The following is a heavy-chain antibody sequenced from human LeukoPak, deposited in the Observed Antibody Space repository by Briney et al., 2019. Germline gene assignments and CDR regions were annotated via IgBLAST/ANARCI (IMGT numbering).Heavy chain of an antibody. Sequence: ASVKVSCKASGNTSTGYYIHWVRQAPGQGLEWMGWINPNSGDTNYAQKFQGRVTMTRDTSISTAYMEVSRLRSDDTAVYYCARGEAVLTHFDYWGQGTLVTVSS. J-gene: IGHJ4*02. CDR2: INPNSGDT. CDR3: ARGEAVLTHFDY. D-gene: IGHD4/OR15-4a*01. CDR1: GNTSTGYY. V-gene: IGHV1-2*02.